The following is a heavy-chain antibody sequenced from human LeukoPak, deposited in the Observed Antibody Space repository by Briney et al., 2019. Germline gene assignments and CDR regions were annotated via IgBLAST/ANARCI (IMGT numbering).Heavy chain of an antibody. CDR3: ARDLGDGYNSYAFDI. V-gene: IGHV1-2*02. Sequence: GASEKVSCKASGYTFTDYYMHWVRQAPGQGLEWMGWINPDSGGTNSAQKFQGRVTMTRDTSISTAYMELSSLRSDDTAVYFCARDLGDGYNSYAFDIWGQGTMVTVSS. CDR2: INPDSGGT. CDR1: GYTFTDYY. D-gene: IGHD5-24*01. J-gene: IGHJ3*02.